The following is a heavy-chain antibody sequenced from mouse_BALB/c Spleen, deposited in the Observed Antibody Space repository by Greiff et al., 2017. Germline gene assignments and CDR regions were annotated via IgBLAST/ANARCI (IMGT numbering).Heavy chain of an antibody. CDR3: ARERSYDYAWFAY. J-gene: IGHJ3*01. CDR2: INPYNDGT. D-gene: IGHD2-4*01. CDR1: GYTFTSYV. Sequence: VHVKQSGPELVKPGASVKMSCKASGYTFTSYVMHWVKQKPGQGLEWIGYINPYNDGTKYNEKFKGKATLTSDKSSSTAYMELSSLTSEDSAVYYCARERSYDYAWFAYWGQGTLVTVSA. V-gene: IGHV1-14*01.